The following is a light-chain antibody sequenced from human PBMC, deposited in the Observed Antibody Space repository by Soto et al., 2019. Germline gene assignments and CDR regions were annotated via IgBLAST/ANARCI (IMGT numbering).Light chain of an antibody. CDR3: QQSYSTPYT. J-gene: IGKJ2*01. CDR1: QTISSY. CDR2: AAS. Sequence: DIQMTQSPSSLSASVGDRVTITCRAIQTISSYLNWYQQKPGKAPKLLIYAASSLQSGVPSRFSGSGSGTDFTLTISSLQPEEFATYYCQQSYSTPYTFGQGTKLEIK. V-gene: IGKV1-39*01.